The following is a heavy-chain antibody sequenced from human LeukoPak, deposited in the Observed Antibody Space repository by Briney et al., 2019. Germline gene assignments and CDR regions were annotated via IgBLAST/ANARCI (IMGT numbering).Heavy chain of an antibody. CDR3: AKGGGWLYYFDY. Sequence: QPGGSLRLSCAASGFTFSSYAMSWVRQAPGKGLEWVSAISGDGGSTYYADSVKGRFTISRDNSKNSLYLQMNSLRTEDTALYYCAKGGGWLYYFDYWGQGTLVTVSS. D-gene: IGHD4-23*01. CDR1: GFTFSSYA. CDR2: ISGDGGST. V-gene: IGHV3-43*02. J-gene: IGHJ4*02.